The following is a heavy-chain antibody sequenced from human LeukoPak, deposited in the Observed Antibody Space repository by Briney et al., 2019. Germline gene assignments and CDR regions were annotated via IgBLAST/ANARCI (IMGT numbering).Heavy chain of an antibody. J-gene: IGHJ5*02. V-gene: IGHV3-15*01. CDR3: TTYRLGEQWMMPNH. D-gene: IGHD3-16*01. Sequence: RGSLRDSRVASGFSPSSAFMSWVRQAPGKGLEWVGRIKTKTDGGTPDYAAPVKGRFTISRDDSRNTLYLQMNSLKTEDTAVYYCTTYRLGEQWMMPNHWGQGTLVTVSS. CDR2: IKTKTDGGTP. CDR1: GFSPSSAF.